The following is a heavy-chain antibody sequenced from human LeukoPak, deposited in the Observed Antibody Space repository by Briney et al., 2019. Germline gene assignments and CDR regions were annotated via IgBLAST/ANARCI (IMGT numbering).Heavy chain of an antibody. CDR2: IYSGGST. Sequence: GGSLRLSCAASGFTVSSNYMSWVRQAPGKGLEWVSVIYSGGSTYYADSVKGRFTISRDNSKNTLYLQMNSLRAEDTAVYYCARQAGYVATMMEYYFDYWGQGTLVTVSS. D-gene: IGHD3-22*01. J-gene: IGHJ4*02. CDR3: ARQAGYVATMMEYYFDY. CDR1: GFTVSSNY. V-gene: IGHV3-66*04.